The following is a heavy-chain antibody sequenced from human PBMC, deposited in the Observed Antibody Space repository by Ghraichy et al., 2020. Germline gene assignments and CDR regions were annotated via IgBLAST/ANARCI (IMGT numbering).Heavy chain of an antibody. CDR3: AKWGAGSEPYYFDY. V-gene: IGHV3-23*01. Sequence: GESLNISCAASGFTFSSYAMSWVRQAPGKGLEWVSAISGSGGSTYYADSVKGRFTISRDNSKNTLYLQMNSLRAEDTAVYYCAKWGAGSEPYYFDYWGQGTLVTVSS. CDR1: GFTFSSYA. J-gene: IGHJ4*02. D-gene: IGHD5-12*01. CDR2: ISGSGGST.